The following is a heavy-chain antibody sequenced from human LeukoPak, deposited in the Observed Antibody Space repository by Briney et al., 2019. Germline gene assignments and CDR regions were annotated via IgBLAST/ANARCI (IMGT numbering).Heavy chain of an antibody. V-gene: IGHV3-30*02. CDR2: IRNDGSNK. Sequence: GGSLRLSCAASGLTFSSYGMHWVRQAPGKGLEWVAFIRNDGSNKYYADSVKGRFTISRDNSKNMVYLQMNSLSAEDTAVYYCTRGLRGGWNDGFDYWGQGILVTVSS. D-gene: IGHD1-1*01. CDR3: TRGLRGGWNDGFDY. J-gene: IGHJ4*02. CDR1: GLTFSSYG.